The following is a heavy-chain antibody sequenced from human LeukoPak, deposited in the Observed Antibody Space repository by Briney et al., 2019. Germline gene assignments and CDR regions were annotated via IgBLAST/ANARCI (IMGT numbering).Heavy chain of an antibody. CDR2: ISGSGGST. Sequence: PGGSLRPSCAASGFTFSSYAMSWVRQAPGKGLEWVSAISGSGGSTYYADSVKGRFTISRDNSKNTLYLQMNSLRAEDTAVYYCAKDYYDSSGYYRFDYWGQGTLVTVSS. J-gene: IGHJ4*02. CDR3: AKDYYDSSGYYRFDY. D-gene: IGHD3-22*01. V-gene: IGHV3-23*01. CDR1: GFTFSSYA.